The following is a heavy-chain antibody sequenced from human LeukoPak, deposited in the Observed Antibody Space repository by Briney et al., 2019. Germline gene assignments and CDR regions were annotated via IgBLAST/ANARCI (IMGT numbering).Heavy chain of an antibody. J-gene: IGHJ4*02. D-gene: IGHD5-12*01. CDR2: IYYSGST. V-gene: IGHV4-39*01. CDR1: GGSISSSSYY. CDR3: ARHGYETPGGVDY. Sequence: PSETLSLTCTVSGGSISSSSYYWGWIRQPPGKGLEWIGSIYYSGSTYYNPSLKSRVTISVDTSKNQFSLKLSSVTAADTAVYYCARHGYETPGGVDYWGQGTLVTVSS.